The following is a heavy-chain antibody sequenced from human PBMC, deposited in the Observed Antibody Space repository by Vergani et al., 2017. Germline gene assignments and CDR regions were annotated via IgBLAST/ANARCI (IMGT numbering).Heavy chain of an antibody. CDR3: ARIVLGWFDP. Sequence: QVKLQESGPGLVKPSETLSLTCTVSGDSISSGVYYWNWIRQPPGKGLEWIGYIYYSGSTYYNPSLKSRVTISVDTSKNQFSLKLSSVTAADTAVYYCARIVLGWFDPWGQGTLVTVSS. J-gene: IGHJ5*02. D-gene: IGHD5/OR15-5a*01. CDR2: IYYSGST. V-gene: IGHV4-30-4*01. CDR1: GDSISSGVYY.